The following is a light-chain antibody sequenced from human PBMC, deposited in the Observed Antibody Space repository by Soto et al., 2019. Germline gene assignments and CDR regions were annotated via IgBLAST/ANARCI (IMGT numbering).Light chain of an antibody. V-gene: IGKV3-15*01. J-gene: IGKJ2*01. Sequence: ETVMTQSPATLSVSPGERATLSCRASQTIANNLAWYQQRPGQAPRLLIYGASTRATGTPARFSGSGSGIEFTLNISSLQSEDFAIYYCQQDNNWPPYTFGQGTKLEIK. CDR2: GAS. CDR3: QQDNNWPPYT. CDR1: QTIANN.